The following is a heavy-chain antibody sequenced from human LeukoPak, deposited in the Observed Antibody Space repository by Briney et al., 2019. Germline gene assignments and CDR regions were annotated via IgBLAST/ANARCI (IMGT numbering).Heavy chain of an antibody. CDR1: GGSFSGYY. V-gene: IGHV4-34*01. Sequence: PSETLSLTCAVSGGSFSGYYWSWTRQPPGKGLEWIGEINHSGSTNYNPSLKSRVTISVDTSKNQFSLKLSSVTAADTAVYYCARVASQSYWGQGTLVTVSS. CDR3: ARVASQSY. J-gene: IGHJ4*02. CDR2: INHSGST.